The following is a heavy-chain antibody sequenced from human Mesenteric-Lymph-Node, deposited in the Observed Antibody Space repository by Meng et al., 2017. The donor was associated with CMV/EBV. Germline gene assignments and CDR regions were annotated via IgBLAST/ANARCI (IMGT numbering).Heavy chain of an antibody. D-gene: IGHD2-2*01. Sequence: ASVKVSCKASGYTFTGYYMHWVRQAPGQGLEWMGWINPNSGGTNYAQKFQGRVTMTRDTSISTAYMELSRLGSDDTAVYYCARVYCSSSSCQTAGYWGQGTLVTVSS. CDR3: ARVYCSSSSCQTAGY. CDR2: INPNSGGT. CDR1: GYTFTGYY. J-gene: IGHJ4*02. V-gene: IGHV1-2*02.